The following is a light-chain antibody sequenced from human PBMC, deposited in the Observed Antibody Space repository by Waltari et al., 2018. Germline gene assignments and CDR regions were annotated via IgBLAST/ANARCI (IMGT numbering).Light chain of an antibody. Sequence: QSALTQPRSVSGSPGQSVTISCTGTSSDVGGYNYVSWYQQHPAKAPKLMLYDVDKRPSGVPGRFSGSKSGNTASLTISGLQAEDEADYYCCSYAGSFIYVFGTGTEVTVL. CDR3: CSYAGSFIYV. CDR1: SSDVGGYNY. V-gene: IGLV2-11*01. CDR2: DVD. J-gene: IGLJ1*01.